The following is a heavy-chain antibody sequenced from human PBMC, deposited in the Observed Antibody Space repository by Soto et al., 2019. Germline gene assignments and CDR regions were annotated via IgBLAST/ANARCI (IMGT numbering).Heavy chain of an antibody. Sequence: SETLSLTCTVSGVSISSYYWSWIRQPPGKGLEWIGYIYYSGSTNYNPSLKSRVTISVDTSKNQFSLKLSSVTAADTALYYCAKGASTTVFAFNDYWGQGTLVTVSS. V-gene: IGHV4-59*01. J-gene: IGHJ4*02. CDR2: IYYSGST. CDR1: GVSISSYY. D-gene: IGHD4-17*01. CDR3: AKGASTTVFAFNDY.